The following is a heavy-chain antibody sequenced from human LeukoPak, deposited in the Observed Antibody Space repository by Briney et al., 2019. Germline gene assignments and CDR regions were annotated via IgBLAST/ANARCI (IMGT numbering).Heavy chain of an antibody. J-gene: IGHJ5*02. Sequence: PGGSLRLSCTASGFTFGDYVLSWLRQAPGKGLEWVGFSRSNANGGSSEYAASVKGRFNISRDHSKRVDYLQMNSLNTEDTAMSYCTRDFDSQLHSGTYVPCGLVHCFDPWGQGTLVTVSS. CDR1: GFTFGDYV. D-gene: IGHD1-26*01. V-gene: IGHV3-49*03. CDR3: TRDFDSQLHSGTYVPCGLVHCFDP. CDR2: SRSNANGGSS.